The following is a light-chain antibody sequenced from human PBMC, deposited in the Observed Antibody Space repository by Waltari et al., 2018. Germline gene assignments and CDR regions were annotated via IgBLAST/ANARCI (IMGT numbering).Light chain of an antibody. V-gene: IGLV2-14*01. CDR3: SSYTSSSSWV. CDR2: EVS. J-gene: IGLJ3*02. Sequence: QSALTQPASVSGSPGQSITISCTGTSSDVGGYDSVSWYQQHPGKAPKLMIYEVSNRPSGVSSRFSCAKSANTASLTISGLQAEDEADYYCSSYTSSSSWVFGGGTKLTVL. CDR1: SSDVGGYDS.